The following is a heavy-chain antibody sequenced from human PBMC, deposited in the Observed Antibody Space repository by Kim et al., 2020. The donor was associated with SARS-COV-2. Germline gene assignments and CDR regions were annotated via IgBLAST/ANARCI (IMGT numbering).Heavy chain of an antibody. D-gene: IGHD4-17*01. Sequence: IGDADSVKVGFTISKDNADKSLYLQMNSLRAEDTALYYCAKAYGDYEIDYWGQGTLVTVSS. CDR3: AKAYGDYEIDY. V-gene: IGHV3-9*01. J-gene: IGHJ4*02. CDR2: I.